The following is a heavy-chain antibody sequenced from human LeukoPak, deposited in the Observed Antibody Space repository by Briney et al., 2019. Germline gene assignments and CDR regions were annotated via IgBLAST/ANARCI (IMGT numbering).Heavy chain of an antibody. Sequence: PGGSLRLSCAASGFTFSGSAMHWVRQVSGKGLEWVGRIRSKANSYATAYAASVKGRFTISRDDSKNTAYLQMNSLKTEDTAVYYCTRHLEIGVGTASPYYYYGMDVWGQGTTVTVSS. CDR2: IRSKANSYAT. D-gene: IGHD3-16*01. CDR1: GFTFSGSA. J-gene: IGHJ6*02. CDR3: TRHLEIGVGTASPYYYYGMDV. V-gene: IGHV3-73*01.